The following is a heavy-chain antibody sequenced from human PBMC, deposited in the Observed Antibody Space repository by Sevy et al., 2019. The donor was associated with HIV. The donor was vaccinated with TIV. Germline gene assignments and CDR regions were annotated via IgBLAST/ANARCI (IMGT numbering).Heavy chain of an antibody. J-gene: IGHJ4*02. V-gene: IGHV1-2*06. CDR3: ARDLQDYGDPKGDY. D-gene: IGHD4-17*01. CDR1: GYTFTGYY. Sequence: ASVKVSCKASGYTFTGYYMHWVRQAPGQGLEWMGRINPNSGGTNYARKFQGRVTMTRDTSISTAYMELSRLRSDDTAVYYCARDLQDYGDPKGDYWGQGTLVTVSS. CDR2: INPNSGGT.